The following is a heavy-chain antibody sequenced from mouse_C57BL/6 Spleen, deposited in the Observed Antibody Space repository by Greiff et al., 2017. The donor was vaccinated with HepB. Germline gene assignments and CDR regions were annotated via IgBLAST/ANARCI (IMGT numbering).Heavy chain of an antibody. CDR2: INPYNGGT. V-gene: IGHV1-19*01. D-gene: IGHD1-1*01. CDR1: GYTFTDYY. Sequence: EVQLQESGPVLVKPGASVKMSCKASGYTFTDYYMNWVKQSHGKSLEWIGVINPYNGGTSYNQKFKGKVTLTVDKSSSTAYMELNSLTSEDSAVYYCARRGLRAMDYWGQGTSVTVSS. J-gene: IGHJ4*01. CDR3: ARRGLRAMDY.